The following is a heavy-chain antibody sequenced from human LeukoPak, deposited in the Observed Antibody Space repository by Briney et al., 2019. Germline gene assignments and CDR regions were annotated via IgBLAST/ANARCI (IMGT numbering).Heavy chain of an antibody. V-gene: IGHV1-24*01. CDR1: GYTLTELS. D-gene: IGHD6-19*01. J-gene: IGHJ4*02. Sequence: GASVKLSCKVSGYTLTELSMHGVRQAPGKGVEWMGGFDPEDGETIYAQKFQCRVTMTEDTSTDTAYMELSSLRSEDTAVYYCATGVESSGWPLGDYWGQGTLVTVSS. CDR3: ATGVESSGWPLGDY. CDR2: FDPEDGET.